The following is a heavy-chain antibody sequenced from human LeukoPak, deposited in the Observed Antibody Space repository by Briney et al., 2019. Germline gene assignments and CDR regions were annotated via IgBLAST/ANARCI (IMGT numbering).Heavy chain of an antibody. J-gene: IGHJ6*02. CDR1: GFTFDDYA. CDR3: AKDIVRYCSSTSCPGRGMDV. Sequence: GGSLRLSCAASGFTFDDYAMHWVRQAQGKGLEWVSGISWNSGSIGYADSVKGRLTISRDNAKNSLYLQMNSLRAEDTALYYCAKDIVRYCSSTSCPGRGMDVWGQGTTVTVSS. V-gene: IGHV3-9*01. CDR2: ISWNSGSI. D-gene: IGHD2-2*01.